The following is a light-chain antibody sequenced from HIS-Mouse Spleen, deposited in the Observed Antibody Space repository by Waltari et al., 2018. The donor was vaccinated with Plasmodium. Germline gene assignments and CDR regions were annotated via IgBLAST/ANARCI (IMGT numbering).Light chain of an antibody. CDR2: SNN. V-gene: IGLV1-44*01. J-gene: IGLJ2*01. CDR1: SSNIGSIT. Sequence: QSVLTQQPSASGTPGQRVTISCSGRSSNIGSITVTWYQQLPGTAPKLLIHSNNQRPSGVPDRFSGSKSGTSASLAISGLQSEDEADYYCAAWDDSLNGVVFGGGTKLTVL. CDR3: AAWDDSLNGVV.